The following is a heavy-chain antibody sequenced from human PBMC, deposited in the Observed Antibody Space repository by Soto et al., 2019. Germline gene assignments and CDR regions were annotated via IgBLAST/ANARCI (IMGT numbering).Heavy chain of an antibody. J-gene: IGHJ4*01. CDR1: GFTFSSYA. Sequence: GGSLRLSCAASGFTFSSYAMSWVRQAPGKGLEWVSAISGSGGSTYYADSVKGRFTISRDNSKNTLYLQMNSLRAEDTAVYYCTTDSYITIVIVRFDLWGHRTLDTCSS. D-gene: IGHD3-22*01. CDR2: ISGSGGST. CDR3: TTDSYITIVIVRFDL. V-gene: IGHV3-23*01.